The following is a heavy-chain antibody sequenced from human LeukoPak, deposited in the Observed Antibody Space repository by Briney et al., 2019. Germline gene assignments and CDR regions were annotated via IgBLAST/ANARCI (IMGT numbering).Heavy chain of an antibody. J-gene: IGHJ4*02. V-gene: IGHV3-30*15. D-gene: IGHD2-21*01. CDR3: SRDGDVVGESFDY. CDR1: GFTFSRFA. Sequence: GGSLRLSCAASGFTFSRFAMHWVRQAPGKGLEWVAVMSYDGTKENYADSVKGRFIISRDNSKSTLYLQMSSLTTEDTAVYYCSRDGDVVGESFDYWGQGSLVTVSS. CDR2: MSYDGTKE.